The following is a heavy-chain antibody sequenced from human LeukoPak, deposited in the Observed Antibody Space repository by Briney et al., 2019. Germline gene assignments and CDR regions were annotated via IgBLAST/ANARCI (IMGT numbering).Heavy chain of an antibody. V-gene: IGHV3-74*01. CDR2: IRGDGSLL. Sequence: DPGGSLRLSCAASGFTFSNFWMHWVRQAPGKGLVWISNIRGDGSLLGYADSVKGRFTVSRDNAKNTLFLHMTSLRAEDTAVYYCARDEVGAPPIDYWGQGALVTVSS. J-gene: IGHJ4*02. CDR1: GFTFSNFW. CDR3: ARDEVGAPPIDY. D-gene: IGHD1-26*01.